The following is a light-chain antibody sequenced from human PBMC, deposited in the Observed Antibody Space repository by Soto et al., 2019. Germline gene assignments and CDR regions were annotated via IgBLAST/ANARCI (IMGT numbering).Light chain of an antibody. J-gene: IGLJ2*01. CDR1: SSNIGAGYD. CDR2: GNS. V-gene: IGLV1-40*01. Sequence: QTVVTQPPSVSGAPGQRVTISCTGSSSNIGAGYDVHWYQQLPGTAPKLLIYGNSNRPSGVPDRFSGSKSGTSASLAITGLQAEDEADYYCQSYDSSFFRVFGGGTKVTVL. CDR3: QSYDSSFFRV.